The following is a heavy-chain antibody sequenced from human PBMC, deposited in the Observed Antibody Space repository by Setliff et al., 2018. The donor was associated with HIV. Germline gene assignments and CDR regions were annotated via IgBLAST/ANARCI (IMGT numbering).Heavy chain of an antibody. CDR1: GGSISSYY. CDR3: ARGVNFDY. J-gene: IGHJ4*02. CDR2: IYYSGST. Sequence: PSETLSLTCTVSGGSISSYYWSWIRQPPGKGLEWIGYIYYSGSTNYNPSLKSRVTMSVDTSKNQFSLKLSSVTAADTAIYYCARGVNFDYWGQGTLVTVSS. V-gene: IGHV4-59*01. D-gene: IGHD3-3*01.